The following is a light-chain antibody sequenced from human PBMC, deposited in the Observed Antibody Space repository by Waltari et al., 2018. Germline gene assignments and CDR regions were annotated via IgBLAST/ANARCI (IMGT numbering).Light chain of an antibody. CDR2: DVH. CDR3: CSYTTSSALWV. J-gene: IGLJ3*02. Sequence: QPALTQPASASGPPRQSLTISFSRTSSDIETYNHVSWYQQHPGNAPQLMLYDVHTRPSGVSNRFSDSKSGNTASLTISGLQAEDEADYYCCSYTTSSALWVFGGGTKLTVL. V-gene: IGLV2-14*03. CDR1: SSDIETYNH.